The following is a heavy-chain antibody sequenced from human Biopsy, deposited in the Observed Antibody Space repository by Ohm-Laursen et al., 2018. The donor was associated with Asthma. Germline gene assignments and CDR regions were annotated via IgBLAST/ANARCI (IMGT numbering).Heavy chain of an antibody. V-gene: IGHV3-NL1*01. CDR3: ARGDSSGWAHYYFDY. D-gene: IGHD6-19*01. CDR1: GFVFSQCG. Sequence: SLRLSCAASGFVFSQCGMHWVRQGPGKGLEWVSVIYSGGTSDTADSVRGRFTISRDFHKNTLYLQMDSLRAEDTAVYYCARGDSSGWAHYYFDYWGQGTLVTVSS. J-gene: IGHJ4*02. CDR2: IYSGGTS.